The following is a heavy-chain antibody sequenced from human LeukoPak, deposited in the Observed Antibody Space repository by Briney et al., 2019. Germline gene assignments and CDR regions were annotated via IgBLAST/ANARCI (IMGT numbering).Heavy chain of an antibody. CDR1: GFTLNSYI. CDR3: ARAYGGLIDY. CDR2: ISFDGRDK. D-gene: IGHD3-16*01. V-gene: IGHV3-30*04. J-gene: IGHJ4*02. Sequence: LTGGSLRLSCEASGFTLNSYIMHWVSQAPGKGLEWVALISFDGRDKQYADSVEGRFTISKDNSKNTLYLQMNSLSGDDTSMYFCARAYGGLIDYWGQGTLVTVSS.